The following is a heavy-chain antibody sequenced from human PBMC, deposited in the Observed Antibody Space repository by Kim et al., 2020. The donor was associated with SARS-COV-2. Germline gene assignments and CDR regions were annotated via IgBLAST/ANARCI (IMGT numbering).Heavy chain of an antibody. Sequence: ASVKVSCKASGYTFTSYAMNWVRQAPGQGLEWMGWINTNTGNTTYAQGFTGRFVFSLDTSVSTAYLQISSLKAEDTAVYYCAREKYSYGLNWFDPWGQGTLVTVSS. CDR3: AREKYSYGLNWFDP. CDR2: INTNTGNT. D-gene: IGHD5-18*01. J-gene: IGHJ5*02. V-gene: IGHV7-4-1*02. CDR1: GYTFTSYA.